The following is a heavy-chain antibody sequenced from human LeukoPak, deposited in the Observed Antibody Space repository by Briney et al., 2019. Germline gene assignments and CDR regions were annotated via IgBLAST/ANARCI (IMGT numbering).Heavy chain of an antibody. D-gene: IGHD4-17*01. CDR2: INAGNGNT. Sequence: ASVKVSCKASGYTFTSYAMHWVRQAPGQRLEWMGWINAGNGNTKYSQKFQGRVTITRDTSASTAYIELSSLRSEDTAVYYCARGGYGDYAFDYWGQGTLVTVFS. CDR3: ARGGYGDYAFDY. V-gene: IGHV1-3*01. CDR1: GYTFTSYA. J-gene: IGHJ4*02.